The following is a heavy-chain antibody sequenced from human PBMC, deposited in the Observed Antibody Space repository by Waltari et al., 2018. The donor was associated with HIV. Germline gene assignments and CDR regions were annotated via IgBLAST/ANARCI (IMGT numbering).Heavy chain of an antibody. CDR3: ARDWRQPRGVYYGMDV. J-gene: IGHJ6*02. Sequence: EVQLVESGGGLVQPGGSLRLSCAASGFTFGGYWVHWVRQAPGKGLVWVSLINSDESRTTYAESVRGRFTISRDNAKNTLFLLMNSLRPEDTAVYYCARDWRQPRGVYYGMDVWGQGTTVTVSS. V-gene: IGHV3-74*01. CDR2: INSDESRT. CDR1: GFTFGGYW. D-gene: IGHD5-18*01.